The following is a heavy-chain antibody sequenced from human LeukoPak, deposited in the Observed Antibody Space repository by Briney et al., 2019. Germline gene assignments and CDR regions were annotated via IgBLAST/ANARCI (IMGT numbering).Heavy chain of an antibody. D-gene: IGHD1-26*01. V-gene: IGHV3-23*01. Sequence: GGSLRLSCVASGFTFSNFAMSWVRQAPGKGLDWVSAISISGGSTYYAGSVKARFTISRDNSKNTLYLQMNSLRAEDTALYYCAKGIKWELPFDYWGQGTLVTVSS. CDR1: GFTFSNFA. CDR2: ISISGGST. J-gene: IGHJ4*02. CDR3: AKGIKWELPFDY.